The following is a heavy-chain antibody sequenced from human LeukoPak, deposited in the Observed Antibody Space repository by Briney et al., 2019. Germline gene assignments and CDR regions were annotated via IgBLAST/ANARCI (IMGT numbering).Heavy chain of an antibody. J-gene: IGHJ4*02. Sequence: SETLSLTCTVSGGSISTYYWGWIRQPPGKGLEYIGYMYHSGSANYHPSLKSRVTISLDMSKNQFSLKLSSVTAADTAVYYCARTQSGTYLYYFDSWGQGTLVTVS. CDR3: ARTQSGTYLYYFDS. V-gene: IGHV4-59*08. CDR1: GGSISTYY. D-gene: IGHD1-26*01. CDR2: MYHSGSA.